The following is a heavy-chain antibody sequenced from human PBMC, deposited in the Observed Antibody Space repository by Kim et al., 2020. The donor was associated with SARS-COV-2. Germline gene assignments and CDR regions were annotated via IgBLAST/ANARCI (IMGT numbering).Heavy chain of an antibody. V-gene: IGHV1-69*13. CDR3: ATPGSIAVAGTPDYYYYGMDV. CDR2: IIPIFGTA. J-gene: IGHJ6*02. CDR1: GGTFSSYA. Sequence: SVKVSCKASGGTFSSYAISWVRQAPGQGLEWMGGIIPIFGTANYAQKFQGRVTITADESTSTAYMELSSLRSEDTAVYYCATPGSIAVAGTPDYYYYGMDVWGQGTTVTVSS. D-gene: IGHD6-19*01.